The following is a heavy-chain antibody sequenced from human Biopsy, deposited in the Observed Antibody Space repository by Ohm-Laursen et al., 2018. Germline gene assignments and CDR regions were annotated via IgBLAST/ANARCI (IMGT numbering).Heavy chain of an antibody. Sequence: SVKVSCKVSGYTFTTYYIHWVRQAPGQGLEWMGIINPGGNSTAYTQNFQGRVTMTWDTSTTTVYMDLSSLRSDDTAVYYCTRGGYYYDSLAYYYWFDPWGQGTLVTVSS. V-gene: IGHV1-46*01. CDR1: GYTFTTYY. CDR3: TRGGYYYDSLAYYYWFDP. J-gene: IGHJ5*02. D-gene: IGHD3-22*01. CDR2: INPGGNST.